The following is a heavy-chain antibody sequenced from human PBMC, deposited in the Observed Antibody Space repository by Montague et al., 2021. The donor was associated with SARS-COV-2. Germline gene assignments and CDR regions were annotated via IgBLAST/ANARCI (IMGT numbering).Heavy chain of an antibody. V-gene: IGHV3-53*01. CDR2: IYSGGST. Sequence: CLRLSCAAPGFTVSSNYMSWVRQAPGKGLEWVSVIYSGGSTYYADSVKGRFTISRDNSKNTLYLQMNSLSAEDTAVYYCARDLDYYGMDVWGQGTTVTVSS. CDR3: ARDLDYYGMDV. CDR1: GFTVSSNY. J-gene: IGHJ6*02.